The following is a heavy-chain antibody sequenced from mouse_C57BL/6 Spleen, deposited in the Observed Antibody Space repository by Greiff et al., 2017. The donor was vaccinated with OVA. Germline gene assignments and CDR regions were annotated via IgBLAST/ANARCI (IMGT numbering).Heavy chain of an antibody. CDR1: GYTFTDYY. Sequence: QVQLQQSGAELVRPGASVKLSCKASGYTFTDYYINWVKQRPGQGLEWIARIYPGSGNTYYNEKFKGKATLTAEKSCSTAYMQLSSLTSEDSAVYFCARGDYGFAYWGQGTPVTVSA. CDR2: IYPGSGNT. D-gene: IGHD1-1*02. V-gene: IGHV1-76*01. J-gene: IGHJ3*01. CDR3: ARGDYGFAY.